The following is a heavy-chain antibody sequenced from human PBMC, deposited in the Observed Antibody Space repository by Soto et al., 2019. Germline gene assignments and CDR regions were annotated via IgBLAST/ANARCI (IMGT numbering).Heavy chain of an antibody. CDR1: GYSFTSYW. CDR3: ARSPYSTSSGGDYYYGMDV. CDR2: IYPGDSDT. Sequence: SLKISCKGXGYSFTSYWIGXXRQMPGKGLEWMGIIYPGDSDTGYSPSFQGQVTISADRSINTAYLQWSSLKASDTAMYYCARSPYSTSSGGDYYYGMDVWGQGTTVTVSS. J-gene: IGHJ6*02. V-gene: IGHV5-51*01. D-gene: IGHD6-6*01.